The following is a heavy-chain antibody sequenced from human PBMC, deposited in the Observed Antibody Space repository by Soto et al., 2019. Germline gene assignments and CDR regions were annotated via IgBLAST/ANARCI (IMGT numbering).Heavy chain of an antibody. V-gene: IGHV3-30-3*01. CDR1: GFTFSSYA. Sequence: QVQLVEPGGGVVQPGRSLRLSCAASGFTFSSYAMHWVRRALGKGLEWVAVISYDGSNKYYADSVKGRFTISRDNSKNTLYLQMNSLRAEDTAVYYCARVDYPNWFDPWGQGTLVTVSS. CDR2: ISYDGSNK. CDR3: ARVDYPNWFDP. D-gene: IGHD3-10*01. J-gene: IGHJ5*02.